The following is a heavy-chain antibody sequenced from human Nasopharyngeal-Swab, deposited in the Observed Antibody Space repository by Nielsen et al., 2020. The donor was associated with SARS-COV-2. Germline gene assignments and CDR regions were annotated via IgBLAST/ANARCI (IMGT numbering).Heavy chain of an antibody. J-gene: IGHJ4*02. D-gene: IGHD3-22*01. CDR3: ARGSYYYDSSGYYDY. CDR1: GFTFSSYS. CDR2: ISSSSYI. V-gene: IGHV3-21*01. Sequence: GASLKISCAASGFTFSSYSMNWVRQAPGKGLEWVSSISSSSYIYYADSVKGRFTISRDNAKNSLYLQMNSLRAEDTAVYYCARGSYYYDSSGYYDYWGQGTLVTVSS.